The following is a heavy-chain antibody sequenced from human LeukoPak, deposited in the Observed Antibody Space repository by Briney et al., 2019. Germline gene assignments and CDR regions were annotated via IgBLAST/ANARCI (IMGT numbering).Heavy chain of an antibody. CDR2: IYYSGST. D-gene: IGHD3-10*01. J-gene: IGHJ5*02. CDR1: GGSISSYY. Sequence: SETLSLTCTVSGGSISSYYWSWIRQPPGKGLEWIGYIYYSGSTNFNPSLKSRVTISVDTSKNQFSLKLSSVTAADTAVYYCARGVLWFGDFDPWGQGTLVTVSS. V-gene: IGHV4-59*01. CDR3: ARGVLWFGDFDP.